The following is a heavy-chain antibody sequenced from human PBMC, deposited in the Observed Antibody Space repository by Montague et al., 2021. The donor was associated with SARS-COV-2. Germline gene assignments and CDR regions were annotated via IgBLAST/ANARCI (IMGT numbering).Heavy chain of an antibody. CDR1: GGSISSGGYY. V-gene: IGHV4-31*03. CDR2: IYYSGST. D-gene: IGHD2-2*01. J-gene: IGHJ6*02. CDR3: ATESVVPASLYYYGMDV. Sequence: TLSLTCTVSGGSISSGGYYWSWIRQHPGKGLEWIGYIYYSGSTYYNPSLKSRVTISVDTSKNQFSLKLSSVTAADTAVYYCATESVVPASLYYYGMDVWGQGTTVTVSS.